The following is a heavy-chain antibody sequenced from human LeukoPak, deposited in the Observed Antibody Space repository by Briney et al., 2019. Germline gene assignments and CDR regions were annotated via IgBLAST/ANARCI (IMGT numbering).Heavy chain of an antibody. V-gene: IGHV3-48*02. CDR2: INHNGEMI. D-gene: IGHD3-9*01. CDR1: GFTFSNYV. CDR3: ARDNDWAFHY. Sequence: GGSLRLSCAASGFTFSNYVMSWVRQAPGKGLEWVSYINHNGEMIFYPDFVKGRFTISGDNAKNSLYLQMNSLRDEDTAVYYCARDNDWAFHYWGQGTLVTVSS. J-gene: IGHJ4*02.